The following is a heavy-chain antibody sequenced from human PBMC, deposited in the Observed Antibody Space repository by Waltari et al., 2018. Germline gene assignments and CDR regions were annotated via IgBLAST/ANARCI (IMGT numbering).Heavy chain of an antibody. V-gene: IGHV3-11*01. J-gene: IGHJ6*02. CDR2: ISSSGSTI. CDR3: ARDGKRYSYGYISYYYGMDV. Sequence: QVQLVESGGGLVKPGGSLRLSCAASGFTFSDYYMSWIRQAPGKGVEWVSYISSSGSTIYYADSVKGRFTISRDNAKNSLYLQMNSLRAEDTAVYYCARDGKRYSYGYISYYYGMDVWGQGTTVTVSS. CDR1: GFTFSDYY. D-gene: IGHD5-18*01.